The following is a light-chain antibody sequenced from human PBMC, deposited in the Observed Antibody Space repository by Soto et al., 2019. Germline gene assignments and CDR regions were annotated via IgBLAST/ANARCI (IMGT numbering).Light chain of an antibody. V-gene: IGLV2-14*01. CDR3: SSYTSTSTLYV. CDR1: SSDVGGYNY. CDR2: EVT. J-gene: IGLJ1*01. Sequence: QSALTQPASVSGSPGQSITISCTGTSSDVGGYNYVSWYQQHPDKAPKLMIYEVTNRPSGASFRFSGSKSGNTASLTISGLQPEDEADYYCSSYTSTSTLYVFGTGTKLTVL.